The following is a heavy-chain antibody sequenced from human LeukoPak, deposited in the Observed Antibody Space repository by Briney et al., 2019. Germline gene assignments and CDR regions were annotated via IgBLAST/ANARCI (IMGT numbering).Heavy chain of an antibody. CDR2: IIPIFGTG. V-gene: IGHV1-69*05. J-gene: IGHJ6*03. D-gene: IGHD5-18*01. CDR3: ASAGFDGYSYGYYYYYMDV. Sequence: SVKVSCKASGGTFSSYAISWVRQAPGQGLEWMGGIIPIFGTGNYAQKFQGRVTITTDESTSTAYMELSSLRSEDTAVYYCASAGFDGYSYGYYYYYMDVWGKGTTVTVSS. CDR1: GGTFSSYA.